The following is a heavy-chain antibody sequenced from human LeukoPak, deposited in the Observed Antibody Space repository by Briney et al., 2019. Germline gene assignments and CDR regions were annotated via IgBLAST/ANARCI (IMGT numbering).Heavy chain of an antibody. CDR1: GFTFSSYN. D-gene: IGHD6-19*01. CDR2: ISTSSSTI. J-gene: IGHJ4*02. CDR3: ARSIAVAGRPYYFDY. V-gene: IGHV3-48*04. Sequence: PGGSLRLSCAASGFTFSSYNMNWVRQAPGKGLEWVSYISTSSSTIYYADSVKGRFTISRDNAKNSLYLQMNSLRAEDTAVYYCARSIAVAGRPYYFDYWGQGTLVTVSS.